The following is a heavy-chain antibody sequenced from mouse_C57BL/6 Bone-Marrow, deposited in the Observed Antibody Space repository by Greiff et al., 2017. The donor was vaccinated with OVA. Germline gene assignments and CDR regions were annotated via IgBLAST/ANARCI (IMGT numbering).Heavy chain of an antibody. CDR1: GFNIKDYY. D-gene: IGHD2-1*01. CDR3: ALIYYGNYLDY. Sequence: EVQLQESGAELVKPGDSVKLSCTASGFNIKDYYMHWVKQRTEQGLEWIGRIDPEDGETKYAPKFKGKATITADTSSKTAYLQLSSLTSEDTAVYYCALIYYGNYLDYWGQGTTLTVSS. J-gene: IGHJ2*01. CDR2: IDPEDGET. V-gene: IGHV14-2*01.